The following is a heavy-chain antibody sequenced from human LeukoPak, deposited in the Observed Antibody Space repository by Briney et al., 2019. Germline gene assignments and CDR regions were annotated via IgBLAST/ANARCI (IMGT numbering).Heavy chain of an antibody. CDR3: ARNYLSGRNQIDY. D-gene: IGHD3-10*01. Sequence: ASVKVSCKASRYTFTAYFMHCVGQAPGHRREGMGWINANSCGTNCVLKFEGRVTVTRDTSLSTAYMELGRLGSDETSVYYGARNYLSGRNQIDYWGQGTLVTVSS. V-gene: IGHV1-2*02. J-gene: IGHJ4*02. CDR2: INANSCGT. CDR1: RYTFTAYF.